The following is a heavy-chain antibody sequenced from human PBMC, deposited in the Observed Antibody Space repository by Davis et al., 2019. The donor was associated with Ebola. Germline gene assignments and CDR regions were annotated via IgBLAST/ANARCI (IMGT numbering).Heavy chain of an antibody. J-gene: IGHJ4*02. D-gene: IGHD3-22*01. Sequence: GSLRLSCAVYGGSFSGYYWSWIRQPPGKGLEWIGEINHSGSTNYNPSLKSRVTISVDTSKNQFSLKLSSVTAADTAVYYCARLVLYYYDSSGYYRNYYFDYWGQGTLVTVSS. CDR1: GGSFSGYY. CDR2: INHSGST. V-gene: IGHV4-34*01. CDR3: ARLVLYYYDSSGYYRNYYFDY.